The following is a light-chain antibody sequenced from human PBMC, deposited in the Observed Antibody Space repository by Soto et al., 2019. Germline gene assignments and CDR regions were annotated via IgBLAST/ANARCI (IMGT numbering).Light chain of an antibody. V-gene: IGKV1-5*01. CDR1: QSISSW. CDR3: QQYNSYSGYT. J-gene: IGKJ2*01. Sequence: DIQMTQSPSTLSASVGDRVTITCRASQSISSWLAWYQQKPGKAPKLLIYDASRLESGVPSRFSGRGSGTEFTLTISSLQPDDFATYYCQQYNSYSGYTFGPGTKLEIK. CDR2: DAS.